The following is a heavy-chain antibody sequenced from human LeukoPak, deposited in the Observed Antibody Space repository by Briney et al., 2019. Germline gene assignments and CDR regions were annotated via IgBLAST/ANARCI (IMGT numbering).Heavy chain of an antibody. J-gene: IGHJ4*02. CDR3: ARDRSNSDF. Sequence: ASVKVSCKTSGYKFKTFGISWVRQAPGQGLEWMGWIRADKGKTDYAQKFQDRVTLTIDTSTSTAYMELRSLTSDDTATYYCARDRSNSDFWGQGSLVTVS. CDR1: GYKFKTFG. CDR2: IRADKGKT. D-gene: IGHD4-11*01. V-gene: IGHV1-18*01.